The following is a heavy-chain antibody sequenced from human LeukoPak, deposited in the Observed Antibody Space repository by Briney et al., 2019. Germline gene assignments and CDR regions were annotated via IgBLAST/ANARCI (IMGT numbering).Heavy chain of an antibody. Sequence: ASVKVSCKVSGYTLTELSMHWVRQAPGKGLEWMGGFDPEDGETIYAQKFQGRVTMTEDTSTDTAYMELSSLRSADTAVYYCATDLGIQLKYYFDYWGQGTLVTVSS. D-gene: IGHD5-18*01. CDR2: FDPEDGET. CDR1: GYTLTELS. V-gene: IGHV1-24*01. CDR3: ATDLGIQLKYYFDY. J-gene: IGHJ4*02.